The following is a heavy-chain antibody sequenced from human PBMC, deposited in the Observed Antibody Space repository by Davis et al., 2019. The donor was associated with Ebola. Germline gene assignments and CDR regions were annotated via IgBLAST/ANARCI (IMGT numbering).Heavy chain of an antibody. CDR1: GYNFRNYW. CDR2: IYPGDSDI. Sequence: GESLKISCKASGYNFRNYWIGWVRQMPGKGLEWLGIIYPGDSDIRYSPAFQGQVTISADKSTSTAFLQWSSLKASDTAMYYCARSTVGGKSGRWFDPWGQGTLVTVSS. J-gene: IGHJ5*02. CDR3: ARSTVGGKSGRWFDP. D-gene: IGHD4-11*01. V-gene: IGHV5-51*01.